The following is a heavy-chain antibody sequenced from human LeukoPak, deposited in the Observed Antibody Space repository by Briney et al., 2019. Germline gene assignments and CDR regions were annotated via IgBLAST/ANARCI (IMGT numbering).Heavy chain of an antibody. CDR1: GGSISSYY. CDR2: IYTSGST. V-gene: IGHV4-4*07. Sequence: SETLSLTCTVSGGSISSYYWSWIRQPAGKGLEWIGRIYTSGSTNYNPSLKSRVTMSVDTSKNQFSLKLSSVTAADTAGYYCARDGITGPVVYYYDGRNWFDPWGQGTLVTVSS. J-gene: IGHJ5*02. CDR3: ARDGITGPVVYYYDGRNWFDP. D-gene: IGHD3-22*01.